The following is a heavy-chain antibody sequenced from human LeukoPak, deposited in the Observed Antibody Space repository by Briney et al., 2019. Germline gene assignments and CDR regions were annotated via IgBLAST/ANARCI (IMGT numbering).Heavy chain of an antibody. CDR1: GFTFSTYE. CDR2: ISSSGSTT. J-gene: IGHJ4*02. D-gene: IGHD2-21*01. CDR3: ATDRGLVGIGY. Sequence: GGSLRLSCAASGFTFSTYEMNWVRQAPEKGLEWVSYISSSGSTTYYADSVKGGFTISREKAENSLFLQMTSLRADDTAIYYCATDRGLVGIGYWGQGTLVTVSS. V-gene: IGHV3-48*03.